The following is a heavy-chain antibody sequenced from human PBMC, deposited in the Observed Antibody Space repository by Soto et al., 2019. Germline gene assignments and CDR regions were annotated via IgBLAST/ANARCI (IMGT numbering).Heavy chain of an antibody. V-gene: IGHV4-59*01. CDR3: ARVAYSDGPRYYYYYMDV. Sequence: SETLSLTCTVSGGSISSYYWSWIRQPPGKGLEWIGYIYYSGSTNYNPSLKSRVTISVDTSKNQFSLKLSSVTAADTAVYYCARVAYSDGPRYYYYYMDVWGKGTTVTVSS. D-gene: IGHD5-18*01. CDR2: IYYSGST. CDR1: GGSISSYY. J-gene: IGHJ6*03.